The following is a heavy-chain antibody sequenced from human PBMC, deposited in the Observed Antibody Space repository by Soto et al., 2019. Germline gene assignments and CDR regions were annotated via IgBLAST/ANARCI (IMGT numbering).Heavy chain of an antibody. Sequence: QLQLQESGPGLVRPSGTLSLTCAVSGGFTSTNNWWSWVRQPPGKGLEGIGDACHSGSTEYNPSLKSRVSISVDKSKNQISLKLTSATAADTAVYYCARSPPSSYYGGSGTFDYWGQGTLVTVSS. D-gene: IGHD3-10*01. J-gene: IGHJ4*02. CDR3: ARSPPSSYYGGSGTFDY. CDR1: GGFTSTNNW. CDR2: ACHSGST. V-gene: IGHV4-4*02.